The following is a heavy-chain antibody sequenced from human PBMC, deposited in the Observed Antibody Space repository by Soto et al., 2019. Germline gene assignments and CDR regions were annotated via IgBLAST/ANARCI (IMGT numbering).Heavy chain of an antibody. CDR3: TSPAGSRGPEAFDV. CDR2: IHPAASIV. J-gene: IGHJ3*01. Sequence: EVQLVQSGAEMRKPGESLMVSCQGSGYSFNNYWLGWVRQTPGKGLEWMGIIHPAASIVKYSPSFEGQVTISVDKSITTAYLLWTSLKASDTAMYYCTSPAGSRGPEAFDVWGQGTMVTVSS. D-gene: IGHD2-15*01. V-gene: IGHV5-51*03. CDR1: GYSFNNYW.